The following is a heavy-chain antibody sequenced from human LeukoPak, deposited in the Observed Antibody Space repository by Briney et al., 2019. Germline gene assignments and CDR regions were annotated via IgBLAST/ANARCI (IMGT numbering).Heavy chain of an antibody. CDR1: GYAFSTYW. CDR2: TFPADSDT. D-gene: IGHD3-3*01. Sequence: GRSLKISCQGSGYAFSTYWIAWVRQMPGKGLEWMGITFPADSDTRYSPSFQGQVTISADKSLSTAYLQWSSLKASDTAMYYCARLRSYDFRLDYWGQGTLVTVSS. CDR3: ARLRSYDFRLDY. J-gene: IGHJ4*02. V-gene: IGHV5-51*03.